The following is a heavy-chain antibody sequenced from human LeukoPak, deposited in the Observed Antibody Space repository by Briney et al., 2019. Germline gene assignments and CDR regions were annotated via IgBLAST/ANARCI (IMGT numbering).Heavy chain of an antibody. CDR2: IHYNGNA. D-gene: IGHD5-18*01. V-gene: IGHV4-31*03. Sequence: SETLSLTCTVSRGSINNGGHYWPWIRQHPGKGLEWIGYIHYNGNAYYNPSLKSRLTISLDTSKNQFSLELSSVTAADTAVYYCARGAMGGANWFDPWGQGTLVTVSS. CDR3: ARGAMGGANWFDP. CDR1: RGSINNGGHY. J-gene: IGHJ5*02.